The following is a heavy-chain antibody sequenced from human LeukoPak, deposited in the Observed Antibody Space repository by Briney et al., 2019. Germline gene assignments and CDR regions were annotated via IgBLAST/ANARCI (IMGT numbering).Heavy chain of an antibody. D-gene: IGHD2-21*02. Sequence: GGSLRLSCAASGFTFSSYRMHWVRQAPGKGLEWVSSIYTSSGYIYYADSVKGRFTISRDNAKNSLFLQMNSLRAEDTAVYYCARVECGGDCYSSFDYWGQGTLVTVSS. V-gene: IGHV3-21*01. CDR1: GFTFSSYR. J-gene: IGHJ4*02. CDR2: IYTSSGYI. CDR3: ARVECGGDCYSSFDY.